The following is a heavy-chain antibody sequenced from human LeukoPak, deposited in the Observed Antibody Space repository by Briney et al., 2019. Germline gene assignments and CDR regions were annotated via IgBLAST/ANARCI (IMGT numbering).Heavy chain of an antibody. J-gene: IGHJ4*02. Sequence: AGSLRLSCAASGFTFSSYSMNWVRQAPGKGLEWVSSISSSSSYIYYADSVKGRFTISRDNAKNSLYLQMNSLRAEDTAVYYCARARFGEGGYYFDYWGQGTLVTVSS. CDR1: GFTFSSYS. CDR2: ISSSSSYI. V-gene: IGHV3-21*01. D-gene: IGHD3-10*01. CDR3: ARARFGEGGYYFDY.